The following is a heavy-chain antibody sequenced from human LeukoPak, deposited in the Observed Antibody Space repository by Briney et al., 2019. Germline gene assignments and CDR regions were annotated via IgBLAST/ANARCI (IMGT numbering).Heavy chain of an antibody. CDR1: GGSISSSSYY. Sequence: SETLSLTCTVSGGSISSSSYYWGWIRQPPGKGLEWIGSIYYSGSTYYNPSLKSRVTISVDTSKNQFSLKLNSVTAADTAVYYCARVFDSSRYYYFDYWGQGTLVTVSS. D-gene: IGHD6-19*01. CDR2: IYYSGST. CDR3: ARVFDSSRYYYFDY. V-gene: IGHV4-39*07. J-gene: IGHJ4*02.